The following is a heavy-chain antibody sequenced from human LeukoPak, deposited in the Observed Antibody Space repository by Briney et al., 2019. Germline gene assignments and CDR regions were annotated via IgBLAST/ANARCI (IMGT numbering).Heavy chain of an antibody. D-gene: IGHD6-13*01. J-gene: IGHJ5*02. CDR2: IYPGDSDT. Sequence: GESLKISCKGSGYSFTSYWIGWVRQMPGKGLEWMGIIYPGDSDTRYSPSFQGQVTISADKSISTAYLQWSSLKASDTAMYYCARCLGYSRSPNWFDPWGQGTLVTVSS. CDR3: ARCLGYSRSPNWFDP. V-gene: IGHV5-51*01. CDR1: GYSFTSYW.